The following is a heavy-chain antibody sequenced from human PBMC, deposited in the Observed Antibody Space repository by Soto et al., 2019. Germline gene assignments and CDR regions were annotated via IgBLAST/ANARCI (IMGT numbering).Heavy chain of an antibody. Sequence: QVQLQESGPGLVKPSETLSLTCTVSGGSISSYYWSWIRQPPGKGLEWIGYIYYSGSTNYNPSLKSRVTISVDTSKNQSSLKLSSVTAADTAVYYCASLIQGALDYWGQGTLVTVSS. CDR1: GGSISSYY. V-gene: IGHV4-59*01. J-gene: IGHJ4*02. D-gene: IGHD3-16*01. CDR3: ASLIQGALDY. CDR2: IYYSGST.